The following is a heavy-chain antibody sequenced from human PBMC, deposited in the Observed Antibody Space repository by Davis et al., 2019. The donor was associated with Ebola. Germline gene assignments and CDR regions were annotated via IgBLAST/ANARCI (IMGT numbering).Heavy chain of an antibody. CDR3: ARGSRLLLRRGYYYYGMDV. J-gene: IGHJ6*02. CDR1: GFTFSSYS. V-gene: IGHV4-34*01. Sequence: ESLKISCAASGFTFSSYSMNWIRQPPGKGLEWIGEINHSGSTNYNPSLKSRVTISVDTSKNQFSLKLSSVTAADTAVYYCARGSRLLLRRGYYYYGMDVWGQGTTVTVSS. CDR2: INHSGST. D-gene: IGHD3-22*01.